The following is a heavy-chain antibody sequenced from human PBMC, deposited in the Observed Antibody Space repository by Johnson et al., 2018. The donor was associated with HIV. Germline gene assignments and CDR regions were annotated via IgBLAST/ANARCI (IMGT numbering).Heavy chain of an antibody. CDR1: GFTFSSYW. CDR3: ARDSMVRGVNAFDI. J-gene: IGHJ3*02. CDR2: IKHDGSEK. Sequence: VQLVESGGGLVQPGGSLRLSCAASGFTFSSYWMSWVRQAPGKGLEWVANIKHDGSEKSYVDSVKGRFTNSRDNAKNSLYLQMYSLRAEDTAVYYCARDSMVRGVNAFDIWGQGTMVTVSS. V-gene: IGHV3-7*01. D-gene: IGHD3-10*01.